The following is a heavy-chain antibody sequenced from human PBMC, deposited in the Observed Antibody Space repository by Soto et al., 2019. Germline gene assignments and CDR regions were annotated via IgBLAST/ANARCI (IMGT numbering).Heavy chain of an antibody. CDR1: GGSISSYY. D-gene: IGHD4-4*01. J-gene: IGHJ4*02. V-gene: IGHV4-59*08. Sequence: PSETLSLTCTVSGGSISSYYWSWIRQPPGKGLEWIGYIYYSGSTNYNPSPKSRVTISVDTSKNQFSLKLSSVTAADTAVYYCARYDYSNYKAFDYWGQGTLVTVSS. CDR2: IYYSGST. CDR3: ARYDYSNYKAFDY.